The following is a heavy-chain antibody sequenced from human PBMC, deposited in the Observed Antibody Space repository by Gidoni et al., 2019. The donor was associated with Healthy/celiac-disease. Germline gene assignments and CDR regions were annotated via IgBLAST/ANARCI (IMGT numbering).Heavy chain of an antibody. V-gene: IGHV2-70*15. CDR1: GFSLSTSGMC. Sequence: QVTLRESGPALVKPTQTLTLTCTFSGFSLSTSGMCVSWIRQPPGKALEWLARIDWDDDKYYSTSLKTRLTISKDTSKNQVVLTMTNMDPVDTATYYCARTFPDYGDWSVVDYWGQGTLVTVSS. CDR3: ARTFPDYGDWSVVDY. CDR2: IDWDDDK. D-gene: IGHD4-17*01. J-gene: IGHJ4*02.